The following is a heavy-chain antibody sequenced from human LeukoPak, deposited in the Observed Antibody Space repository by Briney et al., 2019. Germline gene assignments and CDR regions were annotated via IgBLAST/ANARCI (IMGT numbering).Heavy chain of an antibody. V-gene: IGHV1-24*01. CDR3: ATYSSGGQHYYYYYGMDV. D-gene: IGHD6-25*01. CDR2: FDPEDGET. J-gene: IGHJ6*02. CDR1: GYTLTELS. Sequence: ASVKVSCKVSGYTLTELSMHWVRQAPGKGLEWMGGFDPEDGETIYAQKFQGRVTMTEDTSTDTAYMELSSLRSEDTAAYYCATYSSGGQHYYYYYGMDVWSQGTTVTVSS.